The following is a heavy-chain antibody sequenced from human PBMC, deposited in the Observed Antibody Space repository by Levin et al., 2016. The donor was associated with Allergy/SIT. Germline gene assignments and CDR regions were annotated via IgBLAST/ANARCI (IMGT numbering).Heavy chain of an antibody. D-gene: IGHD3-16*01. Sequence: GGSLRLSCAASGFTFSSYAMSWVRQAPGKGLEWVSAISGSGGSTYYADSVKGRFTISRDNSKNTLYLQMNSLRAEDTAVYYCAKDYYDYVWGSRRDAFDIWGQGTMVTVSS. CDR1: GFTFSSYA. V-gene: IGHV3-23*01. J-gene: IGHJ3*02. CDR2: ISGSGGST. CDR3: AKDYYDYVWGSRRDAFDI.